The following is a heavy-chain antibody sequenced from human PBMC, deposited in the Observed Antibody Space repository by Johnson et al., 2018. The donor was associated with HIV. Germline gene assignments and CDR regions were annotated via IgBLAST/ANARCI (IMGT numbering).Heavy chain of an antibody. CDR2: ISYDGRNK. CDR1: GFTFSSYA. J-gene: IGHJ3*02. CDR3: ARDGGYSYGDAFDI. V-gene: IGHV3-30-3*01. D-gene: IGHD5-18*01. Sequence: QEQLVESGGGVVQPGRSLRLSCAASGFTFSSYAMHWVRQAPGKGLEWVAVISYDGRNKYYADSVKGRFTISRDNSKNTLYLQMNSRRAEDTAVYYCARDGGYSYGDAFDIWGQGTMVTVSS.